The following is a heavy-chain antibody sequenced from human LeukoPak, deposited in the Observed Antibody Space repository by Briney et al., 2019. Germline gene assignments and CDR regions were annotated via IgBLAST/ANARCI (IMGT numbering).Heavy chain of an antibody. V-gene: IGHV4-34*12. CDR3: ARVSSSGIAARRVLIDY. J-gene: IGHJ4*02. Sequence: PSETLSLTCDVYGGSFGGYYWNWIRQPPGKGLEWIGEIIHSGSTNYNPSPTSRVTISVDTSKNKFSLKLSSVTAADTAVYYCARVSSSGIAARRVLIDYWGQGTLVTVSS. CDR2: IIHSGST. CDR1: GGSFGGYY. D-gene: IGHD6-6*01.